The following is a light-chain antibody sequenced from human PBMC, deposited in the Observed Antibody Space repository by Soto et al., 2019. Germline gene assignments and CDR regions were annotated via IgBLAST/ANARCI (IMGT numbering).Light chain of an antibody. J-gene: IGKJ4*01. CDR3: QQRSNWPPLT. CDR2: DTS. Sequence: EIVLPQSPATLSLSPGERATLSCRASQNVSRFLAWYQRRPGQAPRLVIYDTSKRASDTPARFSGSGSGTDFTLTISSLEPEDVAVYYCQQRSNWPPLTFGGGTKVEIK. CDR1: QNVSRF. V-gene: IGKV3-11*01.